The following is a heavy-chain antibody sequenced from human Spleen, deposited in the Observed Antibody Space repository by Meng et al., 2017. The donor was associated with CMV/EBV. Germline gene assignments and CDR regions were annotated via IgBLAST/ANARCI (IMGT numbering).Heavy chain of an antibody. D-gene: IGHD3-10*01. CDR3: AKDLAWFGELFDCGMDV. CDR2: IWYDGSNK. J-gene: IGHJ6*02. Sequence: GGSLRLSCAASGFTFSSYGMHWVRQAPGKGLEWVAVIWYDGSNKYYADSVKGRFTISRDNSKNTLYLQMNSLRAEDTAVYYCAKDLAWFGELFDCGMDVWGQGTTVTVSS. V-gene: IGHV3-33*06. CDR1: GFTFSSYG.